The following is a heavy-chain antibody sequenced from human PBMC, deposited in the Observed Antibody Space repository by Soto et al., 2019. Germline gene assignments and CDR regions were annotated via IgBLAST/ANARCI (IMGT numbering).Heavy chain of an antibody. CDR3: ARVRWFGELLSNDAFDI. D-gene: IGHD3-10*01. CDR1: GYTLTELS. CDR2: FDPEDGET. Sequence: ASVKVSCKVSGYTLTELSMHWVRQAPGKGLEWMGGFDPEDGETIYAQKFQGRVTMTEDTSTDTAYMELSSLRSDDTAVYYCARVRWFGELLSNDAFDIWGQGTEVTVSS. J-gene: IGHJ3*02. V-gene: IGHV1-24*01.